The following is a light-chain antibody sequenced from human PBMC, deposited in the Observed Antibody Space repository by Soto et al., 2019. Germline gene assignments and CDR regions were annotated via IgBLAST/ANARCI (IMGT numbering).Light chain of an antibody. Sequence: EIVLTQSPGTLSLSPGERATLSCRASQIFNSKYLAWYQQKPGQAPRLLIYGASSRASGIPDRFSGSASGTDFTLTINGLEADDSAVYYCQQYRSLWTFGQGTRVEIK. J-gene: IGKJ1*01. CDR3: QQYRSLWT. CDR1: QIFNSKY. CDR2: GAS. V-gene: IGKV3-20*01.